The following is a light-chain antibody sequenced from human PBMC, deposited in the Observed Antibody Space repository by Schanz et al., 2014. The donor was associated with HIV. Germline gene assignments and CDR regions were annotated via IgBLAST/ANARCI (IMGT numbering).Light chain of an antibody. J-gene: IGKJ1*01. V-gene: IGKV3-20*01. CDR1: QSVGGSQ. CDR2: ATS. CDR3: QQYNNWPPWT. Sequence: ETVLTQSPGRLSLSPGERATLSCRASQSVGGSQLAWYQQKRDQPPRLVIYATSTRAAGIPDRVSGTGSGTDFTLTISSLEPEDFAVYYCQQYNNWPPWTFGQGTKVEIK.